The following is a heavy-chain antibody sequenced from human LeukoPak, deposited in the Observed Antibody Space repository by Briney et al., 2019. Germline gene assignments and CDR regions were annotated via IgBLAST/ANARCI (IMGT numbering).Heavy chain of an antibody. V-gene: IGHV4-4*07. CDR2: IYTSGST. J-gene: IGHJ4*02. Sequence: SETLSLTCTVSGGSVSNYYWNWIRQPAGKGLEWIGRIYTSGSTNYNPSLKSRVTMSVDTSKNQFSLKLSSVTAADTAVYYCASGYSYGYGMEPWGQGTLVTVSS. CDR3: ASGYSYGYGMEP. CDR1: GGSVSNYY. D-gene: IGHD5-18*01.